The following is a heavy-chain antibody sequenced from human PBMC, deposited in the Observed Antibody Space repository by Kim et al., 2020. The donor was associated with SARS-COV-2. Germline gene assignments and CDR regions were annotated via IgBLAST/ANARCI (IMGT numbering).Heavy chain of an antibody. Sequence: SETLSLTCTVSGGSIRTANWWSWVRQFPGKGLEWIGEVYETGDANYNPSLKSRVTISIDTSKNEFSLSLRSVTAADTAVYYCARDPPHVTARVGYFDLLG. CDR2: VYETGDA. V-gene: IGHV4-4*02. D-gene: IGHD6-6*01. CDR3: ARDPPHVTARVGYFDL. J-gene: IGHJ2*01. CDR1: GGSIRTANW.